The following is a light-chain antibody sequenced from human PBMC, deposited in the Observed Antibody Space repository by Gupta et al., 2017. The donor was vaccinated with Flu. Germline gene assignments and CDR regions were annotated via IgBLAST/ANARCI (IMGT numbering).Light chain of an antibody. V-gene: IGLV1-51*01. J-gene: IGLJ1*01. CDR1: SSNIGNNY. CDR2: DNN. CDR3: GTWDGSLSGSV. Sequence: QSVLTQPPSVSAAPGQKVTISCSGSSSNIGNNYVSWYQQLPGTAPKLLIYDNNKRPSGIPDRFSGSKSGTSATLGITGLQTGDEADYYCGTWDGSLSGSVFGTGTKVTVL.